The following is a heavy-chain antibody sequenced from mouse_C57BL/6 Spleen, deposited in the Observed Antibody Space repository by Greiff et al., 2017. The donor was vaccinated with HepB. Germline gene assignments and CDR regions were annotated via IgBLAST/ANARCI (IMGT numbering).Heavy chain of an antibody. CDR3: AREYYGSSWFAY. Sequence: VQLQQSGAELARPGASVKLSCKASGYTFTSYGISWVKQRTGQGLEWIGEIYPRSGNTYYNEKFKGKATLTADKSSSTAYMELRSLTSEDSAVYFCAREYYGSSWFAYWGQGTLVTVSA. CDR2: IYPRSGNT. J-gene: IGHJ3*01. V-gene: IGHV1-81*01. CDR1: GYTFTSYG. D-gene: IGHD1-1*01.